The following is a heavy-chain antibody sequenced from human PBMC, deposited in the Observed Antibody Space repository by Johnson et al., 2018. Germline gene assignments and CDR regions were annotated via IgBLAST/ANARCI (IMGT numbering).Heavy chain of an antibody. D-gene: IGHD2-15*01. CDR2: IKQDSSEK. J-gene: IGHJ3*02. V-gene: IGHV3-7*01. Sequence: VQLVESGGGLVQPGGSLRLSCAASGFTFSNYWMTWVRQAPGKGLEWVANIKQDSSEKYYADSLRGRFTISRDNARNSVYLQMNGLSAEDAAVYYCARDPASLCSGDTCYGGWGAFDIWGQGTMVTVSS. CDR3: ARDPASLCSGDTCYGGWGAFDI. CDR1: GFTFSNYW.